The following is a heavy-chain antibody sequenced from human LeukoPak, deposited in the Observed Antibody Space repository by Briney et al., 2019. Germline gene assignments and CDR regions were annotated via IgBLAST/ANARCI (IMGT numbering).Heavy chain of an antibody. V-gene: IGHV3-21*01. D-gene: IGHD6-13*01. CDR3: ARSWEIFSSSWTY. CDR2: ISSSSSYI. CDR1: GFTFSSYS. J-gene: IGHJ4*02. Sequence: PGGFLRLSCAASGFTFSSYSMNWVSQAPGKGLEWVSSISSSSSYIYYADSVKGRFTISRDNAKNSLYLQMNSLRAGDTAVYYCARSWEIFSSSWTYWGQGTLVTVSS.